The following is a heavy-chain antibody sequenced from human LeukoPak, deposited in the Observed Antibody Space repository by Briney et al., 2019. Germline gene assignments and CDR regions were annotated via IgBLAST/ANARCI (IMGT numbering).Heavy chain of an antibody. CDR2: IRYDGSDK. D-gene: IGHD2-15*01. CDR3: AKSDRIGYCSGGSCSHSEEYYYYYYMDV. V-gene: IGHV3-30*02. CDR1: GFTFSSYG. J-gene: IGHJ6*03. Sequence: GSLRLSCAASGFTFSSYGMHWVRQAPGKGLEWVAFIRYDGSDKYYADSVKGRFTISRDNSKNTLYLQMNSLRAEDTAVYYCAKSDRIGYCSGGSCSHSEEYYYYYYMDVWGKGTTVTVSS.